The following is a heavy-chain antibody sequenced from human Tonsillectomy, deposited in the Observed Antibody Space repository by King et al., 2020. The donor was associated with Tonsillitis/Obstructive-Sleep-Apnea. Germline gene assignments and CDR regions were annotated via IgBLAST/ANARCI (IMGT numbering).Heavy chain of an antibody. CDR2: IRGTSRI. CDR3: AKTDGGDYFYMDV. CDR1: GFTFSSYT. V-gene: IGHV3-23*04. D-gene: IGHD3-16*01. J-gene: IGHJ6*03. Sequence: EVQLVESGGGLVQPGGSLRLSCAASGFTFSSYTIAWVRQAPGKGLEWVSGIRGTSRIYYADSVKGRFTISRDNSKNTLFLQMNSLTAEDTAVYYCAKTDGGDYFYMDVWGKGTTVTVSS.